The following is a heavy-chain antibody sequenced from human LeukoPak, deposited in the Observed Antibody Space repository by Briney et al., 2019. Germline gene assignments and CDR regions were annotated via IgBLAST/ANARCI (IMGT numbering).Heavy chain of an antibody. Sequence: GSLRLSCAASGFTFSTYAMNWIRQPPGKGLEWIGYIHYSGSTKYNPSLKSRVTISADTSKNQFSLKLSSVTAADTAVYYCARWYSSGWAFDYWGQGTLVTVSS. D-gene: IGHD6-19*01. CDR1: GFTFSTYA. V-gene: IGHV4-59*08. J-gene: IGHJ4*02. CDR3: ARWYSSGWAFDY. CDR2: IHYSGST.